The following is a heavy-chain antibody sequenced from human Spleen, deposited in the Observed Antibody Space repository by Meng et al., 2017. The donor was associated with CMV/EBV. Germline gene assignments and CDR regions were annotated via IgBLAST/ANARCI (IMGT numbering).Heavy chain of an antibody. CDR3: ARHLKGWELFNWFDP. CDR1: GGSFSGYY. V-gene: IGHV4-34*01. D-gene: IGHD1-26*01. CDR2: INHSGST. Sequence: SETLSLTYAVYGGSFSGYYWSWIRQPPGKGLEWIGEINHSGSTNYNPSLKSRVTISVDTSKNQFSLRLTSVTAADTAIYYCARHLKGWELFNWFDPWGQGTLVTVSS. J-gene: IGHJ5*02.